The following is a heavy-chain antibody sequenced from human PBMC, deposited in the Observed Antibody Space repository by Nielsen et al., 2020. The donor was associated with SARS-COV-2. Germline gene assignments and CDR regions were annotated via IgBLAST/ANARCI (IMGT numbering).Heavy chain of an antibody. CDR3: ASTFTGAAAGTWWFDP. J-gene: IGHJ5*02. Sequence: GSLRLSCTVSGGSINNYYWSWIRQPPGKALEWIGYVYYSGSTNYSPSLKSRVTISVDTSKNQFSLELRSVTAADTAVYYCASTFTGAAAGTWWFDPWGQGTLVTVSS. CDR2: VYYSGST. V-gene: IGHV4-59*08. D-gene: IGHD6-13*01. CDR1: GGSINNYY.